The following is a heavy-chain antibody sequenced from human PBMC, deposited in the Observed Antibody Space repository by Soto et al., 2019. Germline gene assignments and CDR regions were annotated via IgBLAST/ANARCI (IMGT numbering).Heavy chain of an antibody. CDR3: ARDRGYDAHDYYYNAMDV. Sequence: EVQLVESGGGLVKPGGSLRLSCVASGFTFRTYTMNWVRQAPGKGLEWVSGIRGFSPYTFYAESVKGRVTISRDNAKYTLSLQMQSLGVEDTAVYYCARDRGYDAHDYYYNAMDVWGQGTTVTVSS. D-gene: IGHD2-15*01. V-gene: IGHV3-21*01. CDR1: GFTFRTYT. J-gene: IGHJ6*02. CDR2: IRGFSPYT.